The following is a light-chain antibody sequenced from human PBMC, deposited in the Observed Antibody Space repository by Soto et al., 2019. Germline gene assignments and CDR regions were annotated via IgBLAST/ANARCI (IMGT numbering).Light chain of an antibody. V-gene: IGLV1-40*01. CDR1: SSNIGAGYD. CDR3: XXXXXSXTAVYV. CDR2: RNT. Sequence: SVLTQPPSVSGAPGQRVTISCTGSSSNIGAGYDVHWYQQLPETAPKLLIYRNTNRPSGVPDRFSGSKSGTSASLAITGLQAEDXXXXXXXXXXXSXTAVYVFGTGTKVPV. J-gene: IGLJ1*01.